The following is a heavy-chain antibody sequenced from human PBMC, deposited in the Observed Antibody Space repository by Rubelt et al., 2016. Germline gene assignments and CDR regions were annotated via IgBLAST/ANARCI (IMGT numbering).Heavy chain of an antibody. Sequence: QITLKESGPTLVKPTQTLTLTCTFSGLSLSGSGVSVGWIRQPPGKALEWLALIYWDDDKHYSPSLQSRLAVTKDNSKNQVVLTMTNMDPVDTATYFCAHRHAYSRPSAFDYWGQGTLVTVSS. CDR3: AHRHAYSRPSAFDY. CDR1: GLSLSGSGVS. V-gene: IGHV2-5*02. D-gene: IGHD6-6*01. J-gene: IGHJ4*02. CDR2: IYWDDDK.